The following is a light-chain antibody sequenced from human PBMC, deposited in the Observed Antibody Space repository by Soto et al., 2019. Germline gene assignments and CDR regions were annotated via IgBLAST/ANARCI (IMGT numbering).Light chain of an antibody. CDR3: CSFTSNNIRV. CDR2: DVS. V-gene: IGLV2-14*01. J-gene: IGLJ2*01. Sequence: QSALTQPASVSGSPGQSITISCTGTNSDIETYKHVSWYQQHPGKAPKLMIYDVSNRPSGVSHRFSGSKSGSTASLTISGLQTEDEADYYCCSFTSNNIRVFGGGTKVTVL. CDR1: NSDIETYKH.